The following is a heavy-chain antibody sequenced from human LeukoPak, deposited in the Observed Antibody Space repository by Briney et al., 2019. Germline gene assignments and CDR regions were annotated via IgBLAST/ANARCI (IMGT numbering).Heavy chain of an antibody. CDR2: ISGSGGST. Sequence: GGSLLLSCAASGFTFSSYAMSWVRPAPGKGLEWVSAISGSGGSTYYADSVKGRFTISRDNSKNTLYLQMNSLRAEDTAVYYCAKALFITIFSPPGYGMDVWGQGTTVTVSS. V-gene: IGHV3-23*01. CDR1: GFTFSSYA. CDR3: AKALFITIFSPPGYGMDV. D-gene: IGHD3-3*01. J-gene: IGHJ6*02.